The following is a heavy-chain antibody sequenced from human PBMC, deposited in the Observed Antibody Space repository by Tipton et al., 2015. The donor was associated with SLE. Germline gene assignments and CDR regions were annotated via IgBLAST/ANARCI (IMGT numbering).Heavy chain of an antibody. J-gene: IGHJ3*02. Sequence: TLSLTCTVSGDSISSHYWTWVRQPPGKGLEWLGYINYGGTTNYSPSPESRLAISIDTSRNQFSLKLSSVTAADTAVYYCARDTGGPKGVTHYEFSRGDDAFDIWGQGTMVTVSS. CDR2: INYGGTT. CDR3: ARDTGGPKGVTHYEFSRGDDAFDI. V-gene: IGHV4-59*11. D-gene: IGHD3-3*01. CDR1: GDSISSHY.